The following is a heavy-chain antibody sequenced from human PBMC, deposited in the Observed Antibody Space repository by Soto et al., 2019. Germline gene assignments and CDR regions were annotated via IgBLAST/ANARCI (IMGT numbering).Heavy chain of an antibody. D-gene: IGHD5-12*01. CDR1: GGTFSSYT. CDR2: IIPILDIA. Sequence: SVKVSCKASGGTFSSYTISWVRQAPGQGLEWMGRIIPILDIANYAQKFQGRVTITADKSTSTAYMELSSLRSEDTAVYYCARDGYKTRYYYYYGMDFWGQGTTVTVSS. CDR3: ARDGYKTRYYYYYGMDF. V-gene: IGHV1-69*02. J-gene: IGHJ6*02.